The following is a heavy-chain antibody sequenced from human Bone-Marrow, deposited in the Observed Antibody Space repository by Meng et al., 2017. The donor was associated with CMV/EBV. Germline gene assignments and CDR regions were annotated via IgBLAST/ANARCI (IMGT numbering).Heavy chain of an antibody. V-gene: IGHV5-51*01. CDR1: GYSFTSYW. J-gene: IGHJ5*02. CDR3: ARIKGVVPALPRFDP. D-gene: IGHD2-2*01. Sequence: GGSLRLSCKGSGYSFTSYWIGWVRQMPGKGLEWMGIIYPGDSDTRYSPSFQGQVTISADKSISTAYLQWSSLKASDTAMYYCARIKGVVPALPRFDPWGQGTLVTGSS. CDR2: IYPGDSDT.